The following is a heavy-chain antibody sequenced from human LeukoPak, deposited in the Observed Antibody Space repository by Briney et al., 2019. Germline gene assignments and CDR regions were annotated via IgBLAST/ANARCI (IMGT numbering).Heavy chain of an antibody. J-gene: IGHJ4*02. D-gene: IGHD1-26*01. Sequence: ASVKVSCKASGYTFTSYGFIWVRQAPGQGLEWMGWMNPNTGNAGYAQKFQDRVTTTWDASISTAYMDLSSLRSEDTAVYYCARVGYSNSYDYWGQGTQVTVSS. CDR3: ARVGYSNSYDY. CDR2: MNPNTGNA. CDR1: GYTFTSYG. V-gene: IGHV1-8*03.